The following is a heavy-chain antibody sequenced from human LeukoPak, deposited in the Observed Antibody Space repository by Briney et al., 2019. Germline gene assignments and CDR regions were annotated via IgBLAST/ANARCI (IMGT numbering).Heavy chain of an antibody. D-gene: IGHD1-1*01. J-gene: IGHJ4*02. CDR3: ARGGSSWNDRLDPDY. Sequence: ASMKVSCKASGYTFTSYYMHWGRQAPGQGLEWRGIINPSGGSTSYAQKFQGRVTMTRDTSTSTVYMELSSLRSEDTAVYYCARGGSSWNDRLDPDYWGQGTLVTVSS. CDR1: GYTFTSYY. CDR2: INPSGGST. V-gene: IGHV1-46*01.